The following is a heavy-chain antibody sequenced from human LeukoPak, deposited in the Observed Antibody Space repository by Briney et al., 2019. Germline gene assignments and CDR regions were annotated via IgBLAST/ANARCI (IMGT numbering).Heavy chain of an antibody. V-gene: IGHV4-4*07. CDR2: IFTSGST. D-gene: IGHD4-23*01. Sequence: PETLSLTCTVSGGSISSYSWTWIRQPAGKGLEWIGRIFTSGSTNYNPSLKGRVTISVDTSKNQFSLKMSSVTAADTAVYYCSSSGGHSGESFDYWGQGTLVTVSS. CDR1: GGSISSYS. J-gene: IGHJ4*02. CDR3: SSSGGHSGESFDY.